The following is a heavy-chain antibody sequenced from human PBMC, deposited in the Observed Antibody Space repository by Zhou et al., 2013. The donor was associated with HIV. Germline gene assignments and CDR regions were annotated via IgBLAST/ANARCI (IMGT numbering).Heavy chain of an antibody. Sequence: QVQLQQWGAGLLKPSETLSLTCAVSGESFSGYYWTWIRQPPGKGLEWIGEINHRGGTNSNPSLKSRVTISLDTSKNQFSLRLSSVTAAGTAVYYCARGPKYQLLDHWGQGSLVTVSS. J-gene: IGHJ4*02. CDR1: GESFSGYY. D-gene: IGHD2-2*01. CDR2: INHRGGT. CDR3: ARGPKYQLLDH. V-gene: IGHV4-34*01.